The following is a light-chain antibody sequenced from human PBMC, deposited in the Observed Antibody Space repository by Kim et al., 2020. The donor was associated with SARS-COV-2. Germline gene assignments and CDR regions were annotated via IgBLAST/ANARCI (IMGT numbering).Light chain of an antibody. Sequence: AIQLTQSPSPLSASVGDRVTITCRASQDISSALAWYQQKTGRPPKLLIYDASRLESGVPSRFSGSGSGTDFSLTISSLQSQDFATYYCQQFSNYPYTFGQGTSWRS. CDR3: QQFSNYPYT. J-gene: IGKJ2*01. CDR2: DAS. CDR1: QDISSA. V-gene: IGKV1D-13*01.